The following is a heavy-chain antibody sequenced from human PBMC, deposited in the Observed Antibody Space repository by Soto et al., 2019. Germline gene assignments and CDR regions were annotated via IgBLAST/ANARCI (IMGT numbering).Heavy chain of an antibody. CDR3: AREGYYYGMDV. CDR1: GFTFSSYG. Sequence: QVQLVESGGGVVQPGRSLRLSCAASGFTFSSYGMHWVRQAPGKGLEWVAVIWYDGSNKYYADSVKGRFTISRDNSKNTLYLKMNSLRAEDTAVYYCAREGYYYGMDVWGQGTTVTVSS. CDR2: IWYDGSNK. V-gene: IGHV3-33*01. J-gene: IGHJ6*02.